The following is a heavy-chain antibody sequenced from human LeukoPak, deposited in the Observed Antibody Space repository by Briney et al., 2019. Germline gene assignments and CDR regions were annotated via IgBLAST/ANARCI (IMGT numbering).Heavy chain of an antibody. CDR2: IIPILGIA. Sequence: ASVKVSCKASGGTFSSYAISWVRQAPGQGLEWMGRIIPILGIANYAQKFQGRVTITADKSTSTAYMELSSLRSEDTAVYYCAMPKQLTLFDFWGQGTLVTVSS. V-gene: IGHV1-69*04. CDR1: GGTFSSYA. D-gene: IGHD6-13*01. J-gene: IGHJ4*02. CDR3: AMPKQLTLFDF.